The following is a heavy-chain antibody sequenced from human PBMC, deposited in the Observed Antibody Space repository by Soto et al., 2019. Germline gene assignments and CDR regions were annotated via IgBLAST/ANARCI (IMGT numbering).Heavy chain of an antibody. CDR1: GGSISSYY. Sequence: PSETLSLTCTVSGGSISSYYWSWIRQPPGKGLEWIGYIYYSGSTNYNPSLKSRVTISVDTSKNQFSLKLSSVTAADPAVYYCARYLGYCSSTRCYRGRRGARASGMDVWGQGTTVTVSS. D-gene: IGHD2-2*01. V-gene: IGHV4-59*01. CDR3: ARYLGYCSSTRCYRGRRGARASGMDV. J-gene: IGHJ6*02. CDR2: IYYSGST.